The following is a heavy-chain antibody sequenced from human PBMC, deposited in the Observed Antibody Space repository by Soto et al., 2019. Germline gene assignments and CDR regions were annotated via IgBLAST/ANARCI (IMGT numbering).Heavy chain of an antibody. J-gene: IGHJ5*02. V-gene: IGHV4-59*01. CDR2: IYNSGTT. D-gene: IGHD4-4*01. CDR3: ARVSMSTVSWGFDP. Sequence: ASETLSLTCAVSGDSITSNHWNWIRQPPGRGLERIGYIYNSGTTKYNPSLKSRVIISVDTSKNQLSLKLSSVTAADTAVYYCARVSMSTVSWGFDPWGQGTLVTVSS. CDR1: GDSITSNH.